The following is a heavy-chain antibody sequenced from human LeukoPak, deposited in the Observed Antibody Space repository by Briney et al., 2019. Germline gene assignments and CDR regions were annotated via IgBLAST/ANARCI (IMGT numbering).Heavy chain of an antibody. V-gene: IGHV3-48*01. Sequence: PGGSLRLSCAASGFTFSSYSMTWVRQAPGKGLEWLSYISSSSSTIYYADSVQGRFTISRDNAKNSLYLQMSSLRAEDAAVYYCARVLRTYGDYGLDYWGQGTLVTVSS. CDR3: ARVLRTYGDYGLDY. CDR1: GFTFSSYS. D-gene: IGHD4-17*01. CDR2: ISSSSSTI. J-gene: IGHJ4*02.